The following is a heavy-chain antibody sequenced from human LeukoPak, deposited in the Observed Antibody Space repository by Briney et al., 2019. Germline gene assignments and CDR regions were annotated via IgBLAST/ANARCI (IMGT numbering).Heavy chain of an antibody. Sequence: GGSLRLSCVASGVTLSNYAMSWARQAPGKGLEWVSGISSSGSGGNTYYADSVKGRFTISRDSSRNTLFLHRNTLRAEDTAIYYCAKDRTVGASYWYFDLWGRGTLVTVSS. CDR1: GVTLSNYA. CDR3: AKDRTVGASYWYFDL. D-gene: IGHD1-26*01. J-gene: IGHJ2*01. CDR2: ISSSGSGGNT. V-gene: IGHV3-23*01.